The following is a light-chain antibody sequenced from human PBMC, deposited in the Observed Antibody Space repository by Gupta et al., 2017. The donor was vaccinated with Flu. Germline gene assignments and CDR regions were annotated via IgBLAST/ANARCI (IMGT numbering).Light chain of an antibody. J-gene: IGKJ2*01. CDR2: GAS. V-gene: IGKV3-15*01. Sequence: EIVMTQSPATLSVSPGERATLSCRASQSVSSNLAWYQQKPGQAPRLLIYGASTRATGIPARFSGSGSGTEFTLTISSLQSEDFAVDYCQQYKNWPYTFGQGTKMEIK. CDR3: QQYKNWPYT. CDR1: QSVSSN.